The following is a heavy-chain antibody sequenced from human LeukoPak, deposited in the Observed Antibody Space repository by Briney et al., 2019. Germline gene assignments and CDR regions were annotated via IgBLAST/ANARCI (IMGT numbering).Heavy chain of an antibody. Sequence: GGSLRLSCAASGFTFSSYSMNWVRQAPGKGLEWVSSISSSSSYIYYADSVKGRFTISRDNAKNSLYLQMNSLRAEDTAVYYCARDLWYSSSPPNWFDPWGQGTLVTVSS. CDR2: ISSSSSYI. CDR3: ARDLWYSSSPPNWFDP. V-gene: IGHV3-21*01. CDR1: GFTFSSYS. J-gene: IGHJ5*02. D-gene: IGHD6-6*01.